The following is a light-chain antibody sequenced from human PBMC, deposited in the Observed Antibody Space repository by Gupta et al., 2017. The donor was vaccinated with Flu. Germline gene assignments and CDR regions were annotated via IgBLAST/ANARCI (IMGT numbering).Light chain of an antibody. CDR3: QSYDGNILYL. Sequence: NXXLTXPXSVSXSXGKTXIISCTRTSGSIASNYVQWYQQRPGRSPTSVIYEDTRRPSGVPDRFSGSIDSSSNSASLTISGLQTEDEADYYCQSYDGNILYLFGTGTKVTVL. CDR2: EDT. V-gene: IGLV6-57*01. CDR1: SGSIASNY. J-gene: IGLJ1*01.